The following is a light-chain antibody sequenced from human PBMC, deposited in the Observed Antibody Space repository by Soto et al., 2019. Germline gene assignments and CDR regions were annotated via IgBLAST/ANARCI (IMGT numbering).Light chain of an antibody. CDR1: RDISNS. CDR2: GAS. Sequence: DIQMTQSPSSVSASVGDRLTITCRASRDISNSLAWYQQTPGKAPKLLLRGASSLHRGVPSRFSGGGAGTEFTLTLSSLQPEDFAPYHCQQTSAFPRTFGDGTKVDVK. CDR3: QQTSAFPRT. J-gene: IGKJ3*01. V-gene: IGKV1-12*01.